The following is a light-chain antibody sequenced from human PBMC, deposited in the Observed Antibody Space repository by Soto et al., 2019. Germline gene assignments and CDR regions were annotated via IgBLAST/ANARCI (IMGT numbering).Light chain of an antibody. J-gene: IGLJ2*01. CDR1: SSDVGGYNS. CDR2: EVS. CDR3: SSYTSSSTVV. Sequence: QSALTQPPSASGSPGQSVTISCTGTSSDVGGYNSVSWYQQHPGKAPKLIIYEVSNRPSGVSNRFSGSKSGNTASLTISGLQAEDEADYYCSSYTSSSTVVFGGGTKLTVL. V-gene: IGLV2-14*01.